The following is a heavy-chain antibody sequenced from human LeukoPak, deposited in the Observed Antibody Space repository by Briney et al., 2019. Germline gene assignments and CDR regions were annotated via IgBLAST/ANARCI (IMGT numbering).Heavy chain of an antibody. CDR1: GFTFSSYA. Sequence: GGSLRLSCAASGFTFSSYAMSWVRQAPGKGLEWVSAISGSCGSTYYAHSVKGRFTISRDNSKNTLYLQMNSLRAEDTAVYYCAKVGDYDFWSGYYYFDYWGQGTLVTVSS. CDR3: AKVGDYDFWSGYYYFDY. V-gene: IGHV3-23*01. J-gene: IGHJ4*02. D-gene: IGHD3-3*01. CDR2: ISGSCGST.